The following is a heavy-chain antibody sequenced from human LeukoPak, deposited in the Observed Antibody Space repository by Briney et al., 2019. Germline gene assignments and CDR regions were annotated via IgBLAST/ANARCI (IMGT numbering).Heavy chain of an antibody. CDR2: ISDSGST. J-gene: IGHJ5*02. V-gene: IGHV4-61*08. CDR1: GGSISSGGYY. D-gene: IGHD4-17*01. Sequence: SETLSLTCTVSGGSISSGGYYWSWIRQHPGKGLEWIGYISDSGSTNYNPSLGSRVTISVDTSKNQFSLKLTSVTAADTALYYCARYDYGDCWFDPWGQGTLVTVSS. CDR3: ARYDYGDCWFDP.